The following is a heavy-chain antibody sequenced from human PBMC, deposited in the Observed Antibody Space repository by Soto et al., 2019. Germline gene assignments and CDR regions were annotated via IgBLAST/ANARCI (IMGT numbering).Heavy chain of an antibody. V-gene: IGHV1-69*01. CDR3: ARAVGTYYDTPAGLGGMEL. J-gene: IGHJ6*01. Sequence: QVQLVQSGAEVKKPGSSVKVSCKASGGTFSSYAISWVRQAPGQGLEWMGGIIPIFGTANYAQKFQGRVTITADESTSTDYMELRGLRYEDTEVYYCARAVGTYYDTPAGLGGMELWGQGNTVTVSS. CDR1: GGTFSSYA. CDR2: IIPIFGTA. D-gene: IGHD3-22*01.